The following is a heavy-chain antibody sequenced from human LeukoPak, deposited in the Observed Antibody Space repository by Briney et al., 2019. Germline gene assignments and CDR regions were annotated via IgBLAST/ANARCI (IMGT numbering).Heavy chain of an antibody. Sequence: PGGSLRLSCAASGFTFSTSWMSWVRQAPGKGLEWVANIGQDGSEKNHVDSVKGRFTISRDNAKNSLFLQMNSLRVEDTVLYYCARDRNKGATDYWGQGTLVTVSS. CDR1: GFTFSTSW. CDR3: ARDRNKGATDY. V-gene: IGHV3-7*01. CDR2: IGQDGSEK. J-gene: IGHJ4*02. D-gene: IGHD1-26*01.